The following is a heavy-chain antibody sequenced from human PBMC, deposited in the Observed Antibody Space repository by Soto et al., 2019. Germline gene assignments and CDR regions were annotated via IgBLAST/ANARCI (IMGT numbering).Heavy chain of an antibody. CDR1: GYTFTGYY. J-gene: IGHJ5*02. V-gene: IGHV1-2*04. CDR3: ARGGTFGVVSYNLFDP. D-gene: IGHD3-3*01. Sequence: ASVKVSCKASGYTFTGYYMHWVRQAPGQGLEWMGWINPNSGVTKYAQKFQGSVTMTRDTSISTAYMELIRLRSDDTAVYYCARGGTFGVVSYNLFDPWGQGSLVTVSS. CDR2: INPNSGVT.